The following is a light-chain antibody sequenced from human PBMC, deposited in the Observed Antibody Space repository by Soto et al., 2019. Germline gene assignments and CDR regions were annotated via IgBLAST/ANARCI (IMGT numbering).Light chain of an antibody. V-gene: IGKV2-28*01. J-gene: IGKJ2*01. CDR3: MQALQPYT. Sequence: DIVMTQSPLSLPVTPGEPASISCRSSQSLLHSNGYNYLDWYLQKLGQSPQLLIYLGSNRASGVPDRFSGSGSGTDFTLKTSSVEAEDVEVYYCMQALQPYTFGQGTKLEIK. CDR1: QSLLHSNGYNY. CDR2: LGS.